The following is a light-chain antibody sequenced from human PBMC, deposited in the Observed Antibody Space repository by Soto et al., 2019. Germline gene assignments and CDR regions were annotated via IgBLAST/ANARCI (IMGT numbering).Light chain of an antibody. CDR1: QSITSKY. CDR3: QQHGSTPIT. CDR2: DTS. J-gene: IGKJ5*01. V-gene: IGKV3-20*01. Sequence: EIVMTQSPGTLSLSPGERSTLSCISSQSITSKYITWYQQKPGQAPRLLIYDTSSRATGIPDRFTGSGSGTDFSLTISRVQPEDFAVYYCQQHGSTPITFGQGTRLEI.